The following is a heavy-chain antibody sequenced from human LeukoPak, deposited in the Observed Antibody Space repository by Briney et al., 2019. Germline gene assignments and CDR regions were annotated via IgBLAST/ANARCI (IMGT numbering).Heavy chain of an antibody. J-gene: IGHJ4*02. CDR2: ISSSGGST. CDR3: ARADSPIPR. D-gene: IGHD5-18*01. CDR1: GFTFSSYA. Sequence: PGGSLRLSCAASGFTFSSYAMTWVRQAPGKGLEWVSSISSSGGSTYYADSVRGRFTISRDNSKNTLYLQMNSLRAEDTALYYCARADSPIPRWGQGTLVTVSS. V-gene: IGHV3-23*01.